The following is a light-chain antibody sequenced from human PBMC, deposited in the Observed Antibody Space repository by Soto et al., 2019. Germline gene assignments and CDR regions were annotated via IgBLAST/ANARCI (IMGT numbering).Light chain of an antibody. V-gene: IGLV2-14*01. Sequence: QSALTQPASVSGSPGQSITISCTGTSSDVGGYNYVSWYQQHPGKAPKHMIYDVSNRPSGVSNRFSGSKSGNTASLTISGLQDEDEGDDYCSSYTSSSTLVVFGGGTKLTVL. CDR3: SSYTSSSTLVV. CDR2: DVS. J-gene: IGLJ2*01. CDR1: SSDVGGYNY.